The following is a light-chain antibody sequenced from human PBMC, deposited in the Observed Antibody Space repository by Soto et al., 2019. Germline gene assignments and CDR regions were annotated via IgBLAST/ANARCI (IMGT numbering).Light chain of an antibody. CDR2: GAS. CDR3: QQYNTWPSWT. Sequence: EIGMTQSPATLSVYKGERATLSCRASQSVSSNLAWYQQKPGQAPRLLIYGASTRATGIPARFSGSGSGTEFTLTISSLQSEDFAVYYCQQYNTWPSWTFGQGTNVDIK. V-gene: IGKV3-15*01. J-gene: IGKJ1*01. CDR1: QSVSSN.